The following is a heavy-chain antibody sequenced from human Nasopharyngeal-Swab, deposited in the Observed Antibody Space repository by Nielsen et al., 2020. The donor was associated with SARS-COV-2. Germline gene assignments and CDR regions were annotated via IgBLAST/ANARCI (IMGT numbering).Heavy chain of an antibody. D-gene: IGHD6-19*01. CDR2: ISGRASST. CDR3: AKEVAVPGTPFDY. J-gene: IGHJ4*02. Sequence: GESLKISCAASGFTFSSYAMSWARQTPEKGLEWVSSISGRASSTYYADSVKGRFTISRDNSKNTLFLQMNSLGAEDTAVYYCAKEVAVPGTPFDYWGQGTLVTVSS. CDR1: GFTFSSYA. V-gene: IGHV3-23*01.